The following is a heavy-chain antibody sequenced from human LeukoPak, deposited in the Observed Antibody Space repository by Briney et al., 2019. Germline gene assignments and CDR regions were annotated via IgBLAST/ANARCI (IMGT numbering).Heavy chain of an antibody. CDR1: GGSISSYY. Sequence: TPSETLSLTCTVSGGSISSYYWSWIRQPPGKGLEWIGYIYYSGSTNYNPSLKSRVTISVDTSKNQFSLKLSSVTAADTAVYYCAREVPYYYGSGSYYVWGQGTLVTVSS. D-gene: IGHD3-10*01. V-gene: IGHV4-59*01. J-gene: IGHJ4*02. CDR2: IYYSGST. CDR3: AREVPYYYGSGSYYV.